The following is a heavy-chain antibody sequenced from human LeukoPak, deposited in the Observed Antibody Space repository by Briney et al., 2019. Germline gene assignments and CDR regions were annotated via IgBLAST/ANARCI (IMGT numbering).Heavy chain of an antibody. V-gene: IGHV1-69*05. J-gene: IGHJ3*02. D-gene: IGHD6-6*01. CDR1: GYTFTGYY. CDR3: ARETKLAGADDAFDI. CDR2: IIPIFGTA. Sequence: ASVKVSCKASGYTFTGYYIHWVRQAPGQGLEWMGRIIPIFGTANYAQKFQGRVTITTDESTSTAYMELSSLRSEDTAVYYCARETKLAGADDAFDIWGQGTMVTVSS.